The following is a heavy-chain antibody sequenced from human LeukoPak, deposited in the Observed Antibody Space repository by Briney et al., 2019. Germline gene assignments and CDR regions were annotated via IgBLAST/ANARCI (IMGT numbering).Heavy chain of an antibody. CDR3: ARHMGLGYSYGYPYFDY. Sequence: PSETLSLTCTVSGGPISSYYWSWIRQPPGKGLEWIGYIYYSGSTNYNPSLKSRVTISVDTSKNQFSLKLSSVTAADTAVYYCARHMGLGYSYGYPYFDYWGQGTLVTVSS. V-gene: IGHV4-59*08. J-gene: IGHJ4*02. CDR1: GGPISSYY. D-gene: IGHD5-18*01. CDR2: IYYSGST.